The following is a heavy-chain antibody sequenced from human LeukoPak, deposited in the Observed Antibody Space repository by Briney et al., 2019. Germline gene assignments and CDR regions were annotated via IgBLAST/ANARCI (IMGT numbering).Heavy chain of an antibody. V-gene: IGHV3-23*01. D-gene: IGHD6-6*01. CDR1: GFTFSSYA. CDR3: AGMYSSTYYFDY. Sequence: GGSLRLSCAASGFTFSSYAMSWVRQAPGKGLEWVSAISGSGGSTYYADSVKGRFTISRDNSKNTLYLQMNSLRAEDTAVYYCAGMYSSTYYFDYWGQGTLVTVSS. CDR2: ISGSGGST. J-gene: IGHJ4*02.